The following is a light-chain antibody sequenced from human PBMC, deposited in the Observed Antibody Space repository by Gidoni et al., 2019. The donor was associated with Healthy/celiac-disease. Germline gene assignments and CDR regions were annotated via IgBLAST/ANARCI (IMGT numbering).Light chain of an antibody. CDR2: GAS. CDR3: QQYGSSGT. J-gene: IGKJ2*02. V-gene: IGKV3-20*01. CDR1: QSVSSSY. Sequence: ELVLTQSPGTLSLSPGERATLSGRASQSVSSSYLAWYQQKPGQAPRLLIYGASSRATGSPDRFSGSGSGTDFTLTISRLEPEDFAVYYCQQYGSSGTFGQGTKLEIK.